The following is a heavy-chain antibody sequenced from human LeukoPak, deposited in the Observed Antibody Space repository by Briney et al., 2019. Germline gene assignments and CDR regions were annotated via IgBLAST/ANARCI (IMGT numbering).Heavy chain of an antibody. V-gene: IGHV3-30-3*01. J-gene: IGHJ4*02. Sequence: GGSLRLSGAASGFTFSSYAMHWVRKAPGKGLEWVAVISYDGSNKYYADSVKGRFTISRDNSKNTLYLQMNSLRAEDTAVYYCARDSSSWYPEYYFDYWGQGTLVTVSS. CDR3: ARDSSSWYPEYYFDY. CDR2: ISYDGSNK. CDR1: GFTFSSYA. D-gene: IGHD6-13*01.